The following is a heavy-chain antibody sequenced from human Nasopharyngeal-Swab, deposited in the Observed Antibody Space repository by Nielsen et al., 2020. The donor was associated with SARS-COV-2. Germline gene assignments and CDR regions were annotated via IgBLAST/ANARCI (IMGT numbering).Heavy chain of an antibody. Sequence: GGSLRLSCAASGFTFSSYGVHWVRQAPGKGLEWVAVISYDGSNKYYADSVKGRLTISRDNSKNTLYLQMNSLRAEDTAVYYCAKEAGYYDILTGYYLSLGYGMDVWGQGTTVTVSS. D-gene: IGHD3-9*01. CDR2: ISYDGSNK. CDR1: GFTFSSYG. V-gene: IGHV3-30*18. CDR3: AKEAGYYDILTGYYLSLGYGMDV. J-gene: IGHJ6*02.